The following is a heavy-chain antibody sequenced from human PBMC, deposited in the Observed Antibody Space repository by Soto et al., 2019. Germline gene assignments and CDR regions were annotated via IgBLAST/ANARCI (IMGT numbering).Heavy chain of an antibody. J-gene: IGHJ4*02. CDR3: ASGAGYSSSWYLI. D-gene: IGHD6-13*01. Sequence: GESLKISCKGSGYSFTSYWIGWVRQMSGKGLEWMGIIYPGDSDTRYSPSFQGQVTISADKSISTAYLQWSSLKTSDTAMYYCASGAGYSSSWYLIWGQGTLVTVSS. CDR2: IYPGDSDT. CDR1: GYSFTSYW. V-gene: IGHV5-51*01.